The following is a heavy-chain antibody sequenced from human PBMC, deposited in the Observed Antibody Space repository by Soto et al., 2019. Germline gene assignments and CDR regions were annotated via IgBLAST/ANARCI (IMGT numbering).Heavy chain of an antibody. CDR2: ISSNGNYI. CDR1: GFTFDDFA. CDR3: ARGTHYYDSIGYSHFFDY. Sequence: GGSLRLSCAASGFTFDDFAMSWVRQAPGKGLEWVSSISSNGNYIYYADSMKGRFTISRDNAEKSLYLQMNSLRGEDTAVYYCARGTHYYDSIGYSHFFDYWGQGTLVTVSS. J-gene: IGHJ4*02. V-gene: IGHV3-21*01. D-gene: IGHD3-22*01.